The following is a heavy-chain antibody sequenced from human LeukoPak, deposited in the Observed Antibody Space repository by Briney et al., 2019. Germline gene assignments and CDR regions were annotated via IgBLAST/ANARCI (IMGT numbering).Heavy chain of an antibody. V-gene: IGHV3-7*03. CDR3: ARDSLVRGVGEFDP. CDR2: IKQEGSEK. D-gene: IGHD3-10*01. J-gene: IGHJ5*02. CDR1: GFTFSSQW. Sequence: GGSLRLFCAASGFTFSSQWMSWVRHARGRGREWVANIKQEGSEKYYVDSVKGRFTIYRDNAKNSLYLQMNSLRAEDTAVYYCARDSLVRGVGEFDPWGQGTLVTVSS.